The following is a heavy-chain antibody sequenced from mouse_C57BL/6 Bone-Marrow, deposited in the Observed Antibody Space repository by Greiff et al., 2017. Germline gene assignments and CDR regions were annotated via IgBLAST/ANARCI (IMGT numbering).Heavy chain of an antibody. CDR2: INPSSGYT. CDR1: GYTFTSYT. Sequence: VQLQQSGAELARPGASVKMSCKASGYTFTSYTMHWVKQRPGQGLEWIGYINPSSGYTKYNQTFKDKATLTADKSSSTAYMQLSSLTSEDSAVYYCANYGSTPFAYWGQGTLVTVSA. CDR3: ANYGSTPFAY. V-gene: IGHV1-4*01. D-gene: IGHD1-1*01. J-gene: IGHJ3*01.